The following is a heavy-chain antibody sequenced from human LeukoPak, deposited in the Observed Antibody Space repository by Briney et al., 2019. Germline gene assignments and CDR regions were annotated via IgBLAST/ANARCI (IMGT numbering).Heavy chain of an antibody. Sequence: PGGSLTLSCAVSGFTFNTAWMSWVRQAPGKGLEYIGRIKSETDGGTTYYAAPLKGRFTISRDDSKNTLYLQMNSLKIEDIALYYCTKDLGLWGQGTLVTVSS. CDR2: IKSETDGGTT. V-gene: IGHV3-15*01. CDR3: TKDLGL. J-gene: IGHJ1*01. CDR1: GFTFNTAW.